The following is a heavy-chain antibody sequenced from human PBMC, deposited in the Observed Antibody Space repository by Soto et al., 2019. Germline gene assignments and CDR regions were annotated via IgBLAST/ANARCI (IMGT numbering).Heavy chain of an antibody. Sequence: ASVKVSCKASGYTFTSYDINWVRQATGQGLEWMGWMNPNSGNTGYAQKFQGRVTMTRNTSISTAYMELSSLRSEDTAVYYCARGRGYYDFWSGYHYIDYWGQGTLVTVSS. V-gene: IGHV1-8*01. D-gene: IGHD3-3*01. CDR2: MNPNSGNT. CDR1: GYTFTSYD. J-gene: IGHJ4*02. CDR3: ARGRGYYDFWSGYHYIDY.